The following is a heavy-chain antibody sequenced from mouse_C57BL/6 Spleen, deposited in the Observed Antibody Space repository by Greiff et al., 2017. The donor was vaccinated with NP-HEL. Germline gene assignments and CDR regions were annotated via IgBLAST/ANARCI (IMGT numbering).Heavy chain of an antibody. CDR3: AGRRRGYYYAMDY. CDR1: GYTFTSYW. V-gene: IGHV1-69*01. J-gene: IGHJ4*01. D-gene: IGHD2-12*01. Sequence: QVQLKQPGAELVMPGASVKLSCKASGYTFTSYWMHWVKQRPGQGLEWIGEIDPSDSYTNYNQKFKGKSTLTVDKSSSTAYMQLSSLTSEDSAVYYCAGRRRGYYYAMDYWGQGTSVTVSS. CDR2: IDPSDSYT.